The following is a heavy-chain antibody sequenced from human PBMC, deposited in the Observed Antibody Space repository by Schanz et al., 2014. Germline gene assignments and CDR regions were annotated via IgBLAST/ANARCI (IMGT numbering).Heavy chain of an antibody. CDR3: AKDGIMVQGVIWERYFDS. CDR2: ISGSGGST. V-gene: IGHV3-23*01. Sequence: EVQLLESGGGLVQPGGSLRLSCAASGFTFTNYAMTWVRQAPGKGLEWVSGISGSGGSTYDADSVKGRFTISRDNSKNTLYLQMNSLRAEDTALYYCAKDGIMVQGVIWERYFDSWGQGTLVTVSS. CDR1: GFTFTNYA. D-gene: IGHD3-10*01. J-gene: IGHJ4*02.